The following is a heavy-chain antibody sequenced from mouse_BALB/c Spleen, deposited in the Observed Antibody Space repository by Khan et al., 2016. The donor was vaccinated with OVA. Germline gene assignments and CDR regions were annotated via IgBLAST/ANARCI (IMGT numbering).Heavy chain of an antibody. V-gene: IGHV1-18*01. J-gene: IGHJ1*03. D-gene: IGHD2-12*01. CDR2: IIPNNGGT. CDR3: VRGAFYSDDGYFDV. CDR1: GYTFTEYT. Sequence: VQLQQSGPELVKPGASVKISCKTSGYTFTEYTMHWVKQSHGKSLEWIGGIIPNNGGTTYNQKFKGKATLTVDKSSSTAYMELRSLTSEDSAVYYCVRGAFYSDDGYFDVWGTGPTVTVSS.